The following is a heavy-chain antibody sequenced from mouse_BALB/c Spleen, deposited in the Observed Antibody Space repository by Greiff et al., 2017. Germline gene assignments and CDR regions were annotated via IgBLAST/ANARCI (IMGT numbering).Heavy chain of an antibody. V-gene: IGHV1S81*02. D-gene: IGHD2-3*01. CDR1: GYTFTSYW. J-gene: IGHJ1*01. CDR3: ARSDDGYYYWYFDV. Sequence: QVHVKQPGAELVKPGASVKLSCKASGYTFTSYWMHWVKQRPGQGLEWIGEINPSNGRTNYNEKFKSKATLTVDKSSSTAYMQLSSLTSEDSAVYYCARSDDGYYYWYFDVWGAGTTVTVSS. CDR2: INPSNGRT.